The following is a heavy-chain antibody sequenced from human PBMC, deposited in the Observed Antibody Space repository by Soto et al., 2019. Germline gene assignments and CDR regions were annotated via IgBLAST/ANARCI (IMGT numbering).Heavy chain of an antibody. CDR2: IYHSGST. J-gene: IGHJ6*02. CDR1: GGSISSSNW. CDR3: ASERRGSYLYYYYYGMDV. Sequence: SDTLSLTCAVSGGSISSSNWWSWVRQPPGKGLEWIGEIYHSGSTNYNPSLKSRVTISVDKSKNQFSLKLSSVTAADTAVYYCASERRGSYLYYYYYGMDVWGQVTTFTVS. D-gene: IGHD1-26*01. V-gene: IGHV4-4*02.